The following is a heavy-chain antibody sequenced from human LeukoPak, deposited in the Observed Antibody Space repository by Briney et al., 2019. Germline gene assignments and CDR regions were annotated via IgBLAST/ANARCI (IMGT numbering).Heavy chain of an antibody. Sequence: PSETLSLTCTVSGYSIGSGYYWGWIRQPPGKGLEWIGSIYHSGSTYYNPSLKSRVTISVDTSKNQFSLKLSSVTAADTAAYYCARGGPCGGDCYPHQNWFDPWGQGTLVTVSS. CDR1: GYSIGSGYY. D-gene: IGHD2-21*02. J-gene: IGHJ5*02. CDR2: IYHSGST. CDR3: ARGGPCGGDCYPHQNWFDP. V-gene: IGHV4-38-2*02.